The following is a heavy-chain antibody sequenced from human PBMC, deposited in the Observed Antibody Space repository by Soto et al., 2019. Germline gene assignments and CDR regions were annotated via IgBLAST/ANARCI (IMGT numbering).Heavy chain of an antibody. Sequence: QVQLVQSGAEVKKPGSSVKVSCKASGGTFSSYTISWVRQAPGQGLEWMGRIIPILGIANYAQKFQGRVTITAYKSTSTAYMELSSLRSEDTAVYYCASNDYGDYGGDYYFDYWGQGTLVTVSS. CDR3: ASNDYGDYGGDYYFDY. D-gene: IGHD4-17*01. CDR2: IIPILGIA. J-gene: IGHJ4*02. CDR1: GGTFSSYT. V-gene: IGHV1-69*02.